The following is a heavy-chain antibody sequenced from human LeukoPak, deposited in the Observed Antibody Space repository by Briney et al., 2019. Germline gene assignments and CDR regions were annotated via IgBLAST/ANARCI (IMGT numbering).Heavy chain of an antibody. CDR1: GFAYSSYS. J-gene: IGHJ4*02. V-gene: IGHV3-48*01. D-gene: IGHD2-2*01. CDR2: IGTSSSRI. CDR3: ARGPSSQFRTDY. Sequence: GGSLRLSCAASGFAYSSYSLNWVRQAPGKGLEWVSYIGTSSSRIYYADSVKGRFTISRDNAKNSLYLQMNGLRAEDTAVYYCARGPSSQFRTDYWGQGTLVTVSS.